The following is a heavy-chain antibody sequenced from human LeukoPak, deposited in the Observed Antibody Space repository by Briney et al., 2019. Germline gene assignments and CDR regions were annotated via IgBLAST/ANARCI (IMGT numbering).Heavy chain of an antibody. D-gene: IGHD3-22*01. CDR2: ISYDGSNK. Sequence: PGGSLRLSCAASGFTFSSYAMHWVRQAPGKGLERVAVISYDGSNKYYADSVKGRFTISRDNAKNSLYLQMNSLRAEDTAVYYCARVEGYYDSSGYSPWGQGTLVTVSS. J-gene: IGHJ5*02. CDR1: GFTFSSYA. CDR3: ARVEGYYDSSGYSP. V-gene: IGHV3-30*04.